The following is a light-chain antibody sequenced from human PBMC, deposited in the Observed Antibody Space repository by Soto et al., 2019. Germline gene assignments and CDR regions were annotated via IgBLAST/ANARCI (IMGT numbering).Light chain of an antibody. J-gene: IGKJ4*01. CDR2: GAS. CDR3: QQANHFPLT. V-gene: IGKV1-12*01. Sequence: DIQMTQSPSFVSASVGDRVTITCRASQGIGTWLAWYQQKPGKAPKYLIYGASSLHSGVPSRFSGSGSGTDFTLTISSLQPEDSATYYCQQANHFPLTFGGGTRVEIK. CDR1: QGIGTW.